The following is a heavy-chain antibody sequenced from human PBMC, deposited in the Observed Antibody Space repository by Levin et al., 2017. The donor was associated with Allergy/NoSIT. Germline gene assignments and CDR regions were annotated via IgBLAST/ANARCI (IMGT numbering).Heavy chain of an antibody. Sequence: LSLTCAASGFTFSSSAILWVRQAPGKGLEWVAVISYDGSNKYYGDSVKGRFTISRDNSKNTLYLQMNSLRAEDTAVYYCARESLLSYYDILSGYPDYWGQGTLVTVSS. D-gene: IGHD3-9*01. J-gene: IGHJ4*02. CDR1: GFTFSSSA. V-gene: IGHV3-30-3*01. CDR3: ARESLLSYYDILSGYPDY. CDR2: ISYDGSNK.